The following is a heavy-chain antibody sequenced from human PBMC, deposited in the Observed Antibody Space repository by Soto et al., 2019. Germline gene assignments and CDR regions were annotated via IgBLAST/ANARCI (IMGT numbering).Heavy chain of an antibody. Sequence: QVQLVQSGAEVKKPGASVKVSCKASGYTFTSYGVSWVRQAPGQGLEWMGWISGYNGNTNYAQKLQGRVTMTTDTSTGTAYMELRSLRSDDTAVYYWARAGKYYYGSGSPYYYGMDVWGQGITVTVSS. CDR1: GYTFTSYG. V-gene: IGHV1-18*04. J-gene: IGHJ6*02. D-gene: IGHD3-10*01. CDR3: ARAGKYYYGSGSPYYYGMDV. CDR2: ISGYNGNT.